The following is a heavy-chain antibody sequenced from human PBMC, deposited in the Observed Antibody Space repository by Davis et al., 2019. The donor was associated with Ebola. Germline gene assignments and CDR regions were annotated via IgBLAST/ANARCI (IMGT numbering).Heavy chain of an antibody. V-gene: IGHV3-74*01. Sequence: HTGGSLRLSCAASGFTFSYYWMHWVRLRPGKGLEWVSHITDHGGSTKYAEPVKGRFTISRDNAKDTLYLEMNNLRVEDTAVFYCAREKYHGMDVWGQGNTVTVSS. CDR1: GFTFSYYW. CDR3: AREKYHGMDV. J-gene: IGHJ6*02. CDR2: ITDHGGST.